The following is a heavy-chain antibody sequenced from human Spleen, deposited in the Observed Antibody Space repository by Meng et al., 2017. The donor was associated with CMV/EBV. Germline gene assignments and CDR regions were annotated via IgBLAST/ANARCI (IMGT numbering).Heavy chain of an antibody. V-gene: IGHV1-46*01. J-gene: IGHJ3*02. CDR3: ARDLVGYDAFDI. CDR1: GYTFITYY. D-gene: IGHD3-22*01. Sequence: ASVKVSCKVSGYTFITYYIHWVRQAPGQGLEWMGRINPDGGTTTYSQKFQGGVTLTSDTSTNTVYMELSRLRYEDTAVYYCARDLVGYDAFDIWGQGTMVTVSS. CDR2: INPDGGTT.